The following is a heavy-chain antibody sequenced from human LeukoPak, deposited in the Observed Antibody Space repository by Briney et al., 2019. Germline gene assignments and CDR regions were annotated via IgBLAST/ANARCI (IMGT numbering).Heavy chain of an antibody. CDR3: AREALEYYFDY. Sequence: SETLSLTCAAYGGSFSGYYWSWIRQPPGKGLEWIGEIYHSGSTNYNPSLKSRVTISVDKSKNQFSLKLSSVTAADTAVYYCAREALEYYFDYWGQGTLVTVSS. D-gene: IGHD5-24*01. CDR1: GGSFSGYY. V-gene: IGHV4-34*01. J-gene: IGHJ4*02. CDR2: IYHSGST.